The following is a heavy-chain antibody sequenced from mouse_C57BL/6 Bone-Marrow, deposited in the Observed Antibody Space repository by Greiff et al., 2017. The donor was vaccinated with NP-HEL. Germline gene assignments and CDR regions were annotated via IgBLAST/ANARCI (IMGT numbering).Heavy chain of an antibody. V-gene: IGHV1-63*01. D-gene: IGHD2-4*01. CDR3: ARGDYDHFDY. CDR1: GYTFTNYW. CDR2: IYPGGGYT. Sequence: QVQLKQSGAELVRPGTSVKMSCKASGYTFTNYWIRWAKQRPGHGLEWIGDIYPGGGYTNYNEKFKGKATLTADKSSSTAYMQFSSLTSEDSAIYYCARGDYDHFDYWGQGTTLTVSS. J-gene: IGHJ2*01.